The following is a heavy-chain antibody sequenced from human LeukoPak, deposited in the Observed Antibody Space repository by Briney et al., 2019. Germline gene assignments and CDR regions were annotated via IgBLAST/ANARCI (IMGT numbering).Heavy chain of an antibody. J-gene: IGHJ4*02. V-gene: IGHV4-39*07. CDR1: GGSISSSSYY. CDR2: IYYSGST. D-gene: IGHD3-22*01. Sequence: SETLSLTCTVSGGSISSSSYYWGWIRQPPGKVLEWIGSIYYSGSTYYNPSLKSRVTISVDTSKNQFSLKLSSVTAADTAVYYCARDPSGYGDYWGQGTLVTVSS. CDR3: ARDPSGYGDY.